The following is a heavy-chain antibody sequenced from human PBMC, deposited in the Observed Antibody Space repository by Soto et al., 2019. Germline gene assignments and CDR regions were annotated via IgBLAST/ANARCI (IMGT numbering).Heavy chain of an antibody. J-gene: IGHJ6*02. D-gene: IGHD3-3*01. CDR2: IWYDGSDE. CDR1: GFSFNSYG. CDR3: ARGFGVLTFYFGMDV. Sequence: QVQLVESGGGVVQPGRSLRLSCAASGFSFNSYGMHWVRQAPGKGLEWVAVIWYDGSDEYYADYVKGRFTISRDNSNNTLYVQMNSLRVEDTAVYYCARGFGVLTFYFGMDVWGQGTTVTVSS. V-gene: IGHV3-33*01.